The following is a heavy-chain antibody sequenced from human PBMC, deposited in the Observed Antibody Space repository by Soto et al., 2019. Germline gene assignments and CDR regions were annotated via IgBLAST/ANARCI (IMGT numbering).Heavy chain of an antibody. CDR2: ISGSGGST. CDR1: GFTFSSYA. D-gene: IGHD6-19*01. J-gene: IGHJ4*02. V-gene: IGHV3-23*01. Sequence: EVQLLESGRGLVQPGGTLRLSCAASGFTFSSYAMSWVRQAPGKGLEWVSAISGSGGSTYYADSVKGRFTISRDNSKNTLYLQMNSLRAEDTAVYYCAKVSSGWYGPVDYWGQGPLVTVSS. CDR3: AKVSSGWYGPVDY.